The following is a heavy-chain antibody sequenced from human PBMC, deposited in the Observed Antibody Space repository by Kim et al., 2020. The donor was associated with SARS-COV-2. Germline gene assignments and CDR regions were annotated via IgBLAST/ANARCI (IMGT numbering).Heavy chain of an antibody. CDR2: IAYDGSKT. CDR3: AKRAYCSSAGCSMDV. D-gene: IGHD2-2*01. V-gene: IGHV3-30*18. J-gene: IGHJ6*02. Sequence: GGSLRLSCAASGFTFSSYGIFWVRQAPGKGPEWVASIAYDGSKTYYADSVKCRFTISRDNSKNTLYLQMDSLRTEDSALYYCAKRAYCSSAGCSMDVWGQGTTVTVSS. CDR1: GFTFSSYG.